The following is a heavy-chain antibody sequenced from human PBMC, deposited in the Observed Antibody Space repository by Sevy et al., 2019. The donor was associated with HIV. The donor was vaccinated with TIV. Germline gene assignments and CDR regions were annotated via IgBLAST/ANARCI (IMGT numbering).Heavy chain of an antibody. V-gene: IGHV3-48*03. CDR3: VRVGTETAFYSMDV. Sequence: GGSLRLSCAVSGFTFSSYEMNWVRQAPGKGLEWVSYIGSLGSPINYADSVKGRITISRDNAKNSLYLQMNSLRAEDTAVYYCVRVGTETAFYSMDVWGQGTMVTVSS. CDR2: IGSLGSPI. D-gene: IGHD1-7*01. CDR1: GFTFSSYE. J-gene: IGHJ6*02.